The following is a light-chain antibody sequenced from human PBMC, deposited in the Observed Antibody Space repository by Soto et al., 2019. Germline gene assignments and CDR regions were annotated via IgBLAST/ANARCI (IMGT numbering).Light chain of an antibody. J-gene: IGLJ2*01. CDR3: QSYDNSLSGWV. CDR1: SSNIGAGHD. V-gene: IGLV1-40*01. Sequence: QSVLTQPPSVSGAPGQRVTISCTGSSSNIGAGHDVHWYQQLPGTAPKVLVYESTNRPSGVPDRFSGSRSGTSASLAITGLQAEDEADYYCQSYDNSLSGWVFGGGTKLTVL. CDR2: EST.